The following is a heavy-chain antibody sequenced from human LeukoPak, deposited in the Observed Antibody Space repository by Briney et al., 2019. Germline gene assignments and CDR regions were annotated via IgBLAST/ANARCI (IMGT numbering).Heavy chain of an antibody. V-gene: IGHV3-9*01. Sequence: GGSLRLSCAASGFTFDDYAMHSVRQAPGKGLEWVSGISWNSGSIGYADSVKGRFTISRDNAKSSLYLQMNSLRAEDTALYYCAKDIGADDYYFDYWGQGTLVTVSS. CDR1: GFTFDDYA. J-gene: IGHJ4*02. D-gene: IGHD1-26*01. CDR2: ISWNSGSI. CDR3: AKDIGADDYYFDY.